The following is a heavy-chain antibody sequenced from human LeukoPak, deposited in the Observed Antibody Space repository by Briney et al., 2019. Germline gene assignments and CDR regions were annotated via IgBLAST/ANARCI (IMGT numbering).Heavy chain of an antibody. CDR1: GGSFSGYY. Sequence: PSETLSLTCAVYGGSFSGYYWSWIRQPPGKGLEWIGEINHSGSTNYNPSLKSRVTISVDTSKNQFSLKLSSVTAADTAVYCCASTMPKGYWGQGTLVTVSS. CDR2: INHSGST. V-gene: IGHV4-34*01. CDR3: ASTMPKGY. J-gene: IGHJ4*02. D-gene: IGHD2-2*01.